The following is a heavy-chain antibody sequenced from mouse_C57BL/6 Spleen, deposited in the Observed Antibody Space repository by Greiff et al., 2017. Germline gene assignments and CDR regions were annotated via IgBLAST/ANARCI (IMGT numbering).Heavy chain of an antibody. V-gene: IGHV1-82*01. Sequence: QVQLLQSGPELVKPGASVKISCKASGYAFSSSWMNWVKQRPGKGLEWIGRIYPGDGDTNYNGKFKGKATLTADKSSNTAYMQLSSLTSEDSAVYFCACYDGHHVDYFDYWGQGTTLTVSS. D-gene: IGHD2-3*01. J-gene: IGHJ2*01. CDR1: GYAFSSSW. CDR2: IYPGDGDT. CDR3: ACYDGHHVDYFDY.